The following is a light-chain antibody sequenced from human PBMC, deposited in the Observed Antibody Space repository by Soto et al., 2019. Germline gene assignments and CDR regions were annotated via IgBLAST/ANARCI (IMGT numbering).Light chain of an antibody. CDR3: MSPTTSVTWV. CDR1: SSDVGLYKY. J-gene: IGLJ3*02. CDR2: DVT. Sequence: QSALTQPASVSGSPGQSITISCTATSSDVGLYKYVSWYQQHPGKAPKLIIYDVTNRPSGVSSRFSGSKSGNTASLTISGLLPEDEADYYCMSPTTSVTWVFGGGTKLPVL. V-gene: IGLV2-14*03.